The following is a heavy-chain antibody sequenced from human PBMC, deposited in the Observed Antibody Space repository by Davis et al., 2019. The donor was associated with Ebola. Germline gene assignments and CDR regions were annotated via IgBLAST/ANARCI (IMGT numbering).Heavy chain of an antibody. J-gene: IGHJ3*02. V-gene: IGHV3-21*01. D-gene: IGHD3-16*01. CDR1: RYTFSSYA. CDR2: ISSSSSYI. CDR3: ARGPFGAFDI. Sequence: PGGSLRLSCAALRYTFSSYAMSWVRQAPGKGLEWVSSISSSSSYIYYADSVKGRFTISRDNAKNSLYLQMNSLRAEDTAVYYCARGPFGAFDIWGQGTMVTVSS.